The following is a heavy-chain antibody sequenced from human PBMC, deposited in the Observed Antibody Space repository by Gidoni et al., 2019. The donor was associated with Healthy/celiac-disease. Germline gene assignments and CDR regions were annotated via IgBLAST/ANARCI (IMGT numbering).Heavy chain of an antibody. CDR3: ARVRVGAYCGGDCYDFDY. J-gene: IGHJ4*02. D-gene: IGHD2-21*02. CDR2: IYYSGST. Sequence: QVQLQESGPGLVKPSETLSLTCTVSGCSISSYYWSWIRQPPGKGLEWIGYIYYSGSTNYNPPLKSRVTISVDTSKNQFSLKLSSVTAADTAVYYCARVRVGAYCGGDCYDFDYWGQGTLVTVSS. CDR1: GCSISSYY. V-gene: IGHV4-59*01.